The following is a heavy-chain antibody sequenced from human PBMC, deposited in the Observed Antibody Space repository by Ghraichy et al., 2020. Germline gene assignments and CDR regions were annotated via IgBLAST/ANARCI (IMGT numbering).Heavy chain of an antibody. V-gene: IGHV3-23*01. CDR2: ISGSGGST. D-gene: IGHD6-19*01. J-gene: IGHJ4*02. CDR3: AKRESRGWYGSLWY. Sequence: VSAISGSGGSTYYADSVKGRFTISRDNSKNTLYLQMNSLRAEDKAVYYCAKRESRGWYGSLWYWGQ.